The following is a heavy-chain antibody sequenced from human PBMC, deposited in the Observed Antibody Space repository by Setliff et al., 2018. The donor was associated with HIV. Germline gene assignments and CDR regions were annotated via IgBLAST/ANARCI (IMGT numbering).Heavy chain of an antibody. CDR1: GGAFSSYA. V-gene: IGHV1-69*05. Sequence: GASVKVSCKASGGAFSSYALSWVRQAPGQGLEWMGGIIPIFGTANYAQKFQGRVTITTDTSANTAYMELRSLGSDDTAVYYCARDDGGYNYEEAFDLWGQGTMVTVSS. CDR2: IIPIFGTA. D-gene: IGHD3-16*01. J-gene: IGHJ3*01. CDR3: ARDDGGYNYEEAFDL.